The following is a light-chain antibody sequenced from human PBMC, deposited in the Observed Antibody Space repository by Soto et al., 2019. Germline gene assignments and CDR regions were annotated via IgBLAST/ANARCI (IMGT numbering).Light chain of an antibody. J-gene: IGKJ5*01. Sequence: EIVLTQSPGTLSLSPGERGTLSCRASQSVSSSYLGWYQQKPGQAPRLLIYGASRRATGIPDRFSSSGSGTDFTLTISRLEPEDFAVYYCQQYGTSSSITFGQGTRLEIK. CDR2: GAS. CDR1: QSVSSSY. V-gene: IGKV3-20*01. CDR3: QQYGTSSSIT.